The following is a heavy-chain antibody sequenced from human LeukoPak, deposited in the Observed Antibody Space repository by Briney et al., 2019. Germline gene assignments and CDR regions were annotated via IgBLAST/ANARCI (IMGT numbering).Heavy chain of an antibody. D-gene: IGHD3-3*01. CDR1: GFTFSSYS. J-gene: IGHJ6*03. Sequence: GGSLRLSCAASGFTFSSYSMNWVRQAPGKGLEWVSSISSSSSYIYYADSVKGRFTISRDNAKNSLYLQMNSLRAEDTAVYYCARGGSGPPASYYYYYMDVWGKGTTVTVSS. CDR3: ARGGSGPPASYYYYYMDV. V-gene: IGHV3-21*01. CDR2: ISSSSSYI.